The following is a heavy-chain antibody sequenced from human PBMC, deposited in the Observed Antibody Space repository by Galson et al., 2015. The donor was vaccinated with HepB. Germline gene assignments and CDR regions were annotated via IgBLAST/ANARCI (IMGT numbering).Heavy chain of an antibody. Sequence: SLRLSCAASGFTFRTYGIHWVRQAPGKGLEWVGVIWYDGSNKYYGDPVKGRFTLSRDNSKNIVYLEMNSLRDEDTPVYYCAKEVGYSSNWFQAHHYYGMDVWGQGTTVTVSS. CDR2: IWYDGSNK. V-gene: IGHV3-33*06. J-gene: IGHJ6*02. CDR3: AKEVGYSSNWFQAHHYYGMDV. D-gene: IGHD6-19*01. CDR1: GFTFRTYG.